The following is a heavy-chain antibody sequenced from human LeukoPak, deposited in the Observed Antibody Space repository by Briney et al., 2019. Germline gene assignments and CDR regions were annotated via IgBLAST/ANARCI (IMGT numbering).Heavy chain of an antibody. CDR3: ARDPGSGYYSNNFDY. J-gene: IGHJ4*02. V-gene: IGHV1-2*02. D-gene: IGHD3-22*01. CDR1: GYTFTGYY. Sequence: ASVRVSCKTSGYTFTGYYIQWLRQAPGQGLEWMGWISPDSGATKYAQKFQGRVTMTRDTSTSTAYMELSRLRSDDTAVYYCARDPGSGYYSNNFDYWGQGTLVTVSS. CDR2: ISPDSGAT.